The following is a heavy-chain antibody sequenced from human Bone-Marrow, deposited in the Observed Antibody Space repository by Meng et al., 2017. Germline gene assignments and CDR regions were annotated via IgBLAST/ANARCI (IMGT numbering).Heavy chain of an antibody. Sequence: GESLKISCQGSGYSFTSYWIGWVRQMPGKGLEWMGIIYPGDSDTRYSPSFQGQVTISVDKSISTAYLQWSSLKASDTATYYCARHNSGSYSKLDYWGQGTVVTVSS. V-gene: IGHV5-51*01. CDR1: GYSFTSYW. CDR3: ARHNSGSYSKLDY. J-gene: IGHJ4*02. CDR2: IYPGDSDT. D-gene: IGHD1-26*01.